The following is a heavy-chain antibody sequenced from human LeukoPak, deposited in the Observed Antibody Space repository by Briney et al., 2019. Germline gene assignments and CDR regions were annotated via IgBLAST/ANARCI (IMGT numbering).Heavy chain of an antibody. CDR1: GFTFSSYG. J-gene: IGHJ4*02. Sequence: GRSLRLSCAASGFTFSSYGMHWVRQDPGKGLEWVAVISYDGSNKYYADSVKGRFTISRDNSKNTLYLQMNSLRAEDTAVYYCAKDLQGYFDYWGQGTLVTVSS. CDR3: AKDLQGYFDY. CDR2: ISYDGSNK. V-gene: IGHV3-30*18.